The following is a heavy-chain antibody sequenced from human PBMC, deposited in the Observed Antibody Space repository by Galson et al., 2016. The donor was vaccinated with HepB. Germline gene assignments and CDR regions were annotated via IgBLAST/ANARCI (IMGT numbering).Heavy chain of an antibody. V-gene: IGHV3-43*01. CDR2: ISWDGLKT. D-gene: IGHD3-10*01. CDR3: GKDWGSLWESSGKGMDV. Sequence: SLKLSCAASGFTFDDYTMHWVRQAPGKSLEWVSLISWDGLKTYYADSVKGRFTISRDNRKNSLYLQMDNLRNEDTALYYCGKDWGSLWESSGKGMDVWGQGTTVTVSS. J-gene: IGHJ6*02. CDR1: GFTFDDYT.